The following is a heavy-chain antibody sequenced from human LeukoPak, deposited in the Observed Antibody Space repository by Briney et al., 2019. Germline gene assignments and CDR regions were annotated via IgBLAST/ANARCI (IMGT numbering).Heavy chain of an antibody. CDR2: IYHSGST. CDR3: ARRELLWFGET. D-gene: IGHD3-10*01. V-gene: IGHV4-38-2*02. Sequence: PSETLSLTCTVSGYSISSGYYWGWIRQPPGKGLEWIGSIYHSGSTYYNPSLKSRVTISVDTSKNQFSLKLSSVTAADTAVYYCARRELLWFGETWGQGTLVTVSS. CDR1: GYSISSGYY. J-gene: IGHJ5*02.